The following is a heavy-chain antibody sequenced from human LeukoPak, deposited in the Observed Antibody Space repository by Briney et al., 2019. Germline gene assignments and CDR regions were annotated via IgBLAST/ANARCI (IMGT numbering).Heavy chain of an antibody. Sequence: PGGSLRLSCAASGFTFSNAWMSWVRQAPGKGLEWVGRIKSKTDGGTTDYAAPVKGRFTISRDDSKNTLYLQMNSLKTEDTAVYYCTASGLYSGGARVKWFDPWGQGTLVTVSS. CDR3: TASGLYSGGARVKWFDP. J-gene: IGHJ5*02. V-gene: IGHV3-15*01. CDR1: GFTFSNAW. D-gene: IGHD4-11*01. CDR2: IKSKTDGGTT.